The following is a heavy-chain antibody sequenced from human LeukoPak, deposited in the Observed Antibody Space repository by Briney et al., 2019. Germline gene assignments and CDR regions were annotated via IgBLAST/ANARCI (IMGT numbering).Heavy chain of an antibody. CDR3: TTDIVVVPAAKSVDY. J-gene: IGHJ4*02. CDR1: GFTFSNAW. D-gene: IGHD2-2*01. V-gene: IGHV3-15*01. CDR2: IKSKTDGGTT. Sequence: GGSLRLSCAASGFTFSNAWMSWVRQAPGKGLEWVGRIKSKTDGGTTDYAAPVKGRFTISRDGSKNTLYLQMNSLKTEDTAVYYCTTDIVVVPAAKSVDYWGQGTLVTVSS.